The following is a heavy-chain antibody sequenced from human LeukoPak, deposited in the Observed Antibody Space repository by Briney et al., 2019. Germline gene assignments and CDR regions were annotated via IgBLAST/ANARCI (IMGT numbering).Heavy chain of an antibody. D-gene: IGHD5-18*01. J-gene: IGHJ6*02. CDR1: GYTFPTYG. CDR3: SSSGGIVAMVGGYYYGMDV. Sequence: ASVKVSCKASGYTFPTYGITWVRQAPGHGLEWMGWISAHNGDTNYAQNLQGRVTMTTDASTRTAYMELRSLTSDDTAVYYWSSSGGIVAMVGGYYYGMDVWGQGTTVNV. CDR2: ISAHNGDT. V-gene: IGHV1-18*01.